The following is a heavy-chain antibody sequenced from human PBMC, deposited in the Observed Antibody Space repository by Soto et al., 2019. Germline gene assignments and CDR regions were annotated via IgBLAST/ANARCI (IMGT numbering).Heavy chain of an antibody. V-gene: IGHV3-74*01. CDR1: GFTFSSYW. J-gene: IGHJ1*01. CDR2: ISTDASST. Sequence: EVQLVGSGGGLVQPGGSLRLSCAASGFTFSSYWMHWVRQAPGKGLVWVSSISTDASSTSYADPVKGRFTISRDNAKNTLYLQMNSVRAEDTAVYYCARLPNKSPQNWGQGTLLIVSP. CDR3: ARLPNKSPQN.